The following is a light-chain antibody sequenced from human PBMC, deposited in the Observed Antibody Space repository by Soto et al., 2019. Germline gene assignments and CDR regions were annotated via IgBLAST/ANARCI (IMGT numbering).Light chain of an antibody. CDR2: SNN. CDR1: SSNIGSNP. Sequence: QSLLTQPPSASGTPGQRVTISCSGSSSNIGSNPVNWYQQLPGTAPKLLIYSNNQRPSGVPDRFSGSKSVTASLAISGLQSEDEADYYCAAWDDSLNGPVFGGGTKLTVL. CDR3: AAWDDSLNGPV. V-gene: IGLV1-44*01. J-gene: IGLJ3*02.